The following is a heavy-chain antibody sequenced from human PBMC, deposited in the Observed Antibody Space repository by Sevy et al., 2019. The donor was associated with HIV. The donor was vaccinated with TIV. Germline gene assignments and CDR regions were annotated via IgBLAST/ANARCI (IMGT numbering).Heavy chain of an antibody. CDR3: ARRRDRHTNTAMAHFDY. Sequence: GESLKISCKGSGYSFTSYWIGWVRQMPGKGLEWMGIIYPGDSDTRYSPSFQGQVTISADKSISTAYLQWSSLKASDTAMYYCARRRDRHTNTAMAHFDYWGQGTLVTVSS. CDR2: IYPGDSDT. D-gene: IGHD5-18*01. J-gene: IGHJ4*02. V-gene: IGHV5-51*01. CDR1: GYSFTSYW.